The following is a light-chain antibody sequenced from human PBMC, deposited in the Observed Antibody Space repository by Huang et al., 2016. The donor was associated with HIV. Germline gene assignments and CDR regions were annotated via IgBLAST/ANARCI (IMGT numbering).Light chain of an antibody. CDR2: DAS. V-gene: IGKV3-11*01. CDR1: QSVSSY. Sequence: EIVLTQSPATLSLSPGERATLSCRASQSVSSYLTWYQQKPGQAPRLLIYDASKRAPGSPARFSGSGSGTDFTLTISSLEPEDFAVYYCQQRSNWPLMYTFGQGTKLEIK. CDR3: QQRSNWPLMYT. J-gene: IGKJ2*01.